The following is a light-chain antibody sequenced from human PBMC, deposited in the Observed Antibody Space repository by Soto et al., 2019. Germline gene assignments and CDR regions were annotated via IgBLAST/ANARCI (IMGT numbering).Light chain of an antibody. Sequence: QSALSQPASVSGAPGQSITISCTGTSDELGTYQFFSWYQQHPGKAPKLIIYDVHNRPSGISARFSGSKSGNTASLTISGLQPEDTALYYCCSYTRSGTLSFGGGTKLTVL. CDR1: SDELGTYQF. CDR2: DVH. CDR3: CSYTRSGTLS. J-gene: IGLJ2*01. V-gene: IGLV2-14*03.